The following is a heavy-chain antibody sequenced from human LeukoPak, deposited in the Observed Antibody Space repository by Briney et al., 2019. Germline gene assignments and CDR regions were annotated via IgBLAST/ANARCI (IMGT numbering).Heavy chain of an antibody. CDR3: ARDGVYCSSTSCYYWFDP. D-gene: IGHD2-2*01. CDR1: GGTFSSYA. J-gene: IGHJ5*02. V-gene: IGHV1-69*04. CDR2: IIPILGIA. Sequence: ASVKVSCKASGGTFSSYAISWVRQAPGQGLEWMGRIIPILGIANYAQKFQGRVTITADESTSTAYMELSSLRSEDTAVYYCARDGVYCSSTSCYYWFDPWGQGTLVTVSS.